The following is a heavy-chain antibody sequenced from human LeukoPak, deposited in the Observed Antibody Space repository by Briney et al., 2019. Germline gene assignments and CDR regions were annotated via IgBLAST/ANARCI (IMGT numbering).Heavy chain of an antibody. CDR2: IRGSGGST. CDR3: AKRGYGSGLAY. CDR1: GFTFSRYA. J-gene: IGHJ4*02. D-gene: IGHD3-10*01. Sequence: GGSLRLSCAAAGFTFSRYAISWVRQAAGKGLEWVSSIRGSGGSTYYADSGKGRATIAIDNSNNTLHMQMNSLRAEEPDVYYCAKRGYGSGLAYWDQGTLVPVSS. V-gene: IGHV3-23*01.